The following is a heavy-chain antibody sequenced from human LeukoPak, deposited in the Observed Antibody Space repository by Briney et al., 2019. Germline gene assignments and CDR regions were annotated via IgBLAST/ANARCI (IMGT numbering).Heavy chain of an antibody. J-gene: IGHJ4*02. Sequence: PRGSLRLSCAASGFTFSSYEMNWVRQAPGKGLEWVSYISPSGSTIYYADSVKGRFTISRNNAKNSLYLQINNLRAEDTAVSYCARPSGTAVVISPPDYWGQGSLVTVSS. CDR1: GFTFSSYE. CDR3: ARPSGTAVVISPPDY. D-gene: IGHD5-18*01. V-gene: IGHV3-48*03. CDR2: ISPSGSTI.